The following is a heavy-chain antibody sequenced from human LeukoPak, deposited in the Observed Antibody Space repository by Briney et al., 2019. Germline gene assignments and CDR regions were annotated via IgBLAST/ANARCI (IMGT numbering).Heavy chain of an antibody. CDR3: AKHRSGNYAFDY. D-gene: IGHD1-26*01. CDR2: ITRGGGST. Sequence: GGSLRLSCAASGFTFSTCGMSWVRQAPRKGLEWVSVITRGGGSTYNADSVKGRFTISRDNSRNTLYLQMNSLRAEDTAVYYCAKHRSGNYAFDYWGQGTLVTVSS. V-gene: IGHV3-23*01. J-gene: IGHJ4*02. CDR1: GFTFSTCG.